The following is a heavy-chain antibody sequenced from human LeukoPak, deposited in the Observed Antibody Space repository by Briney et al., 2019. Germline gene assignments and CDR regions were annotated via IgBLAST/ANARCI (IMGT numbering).Heavy chain of an antibody. CDR1: GFTFSSYA. V-gene: IGHV3-30-3*01. CDR2: ISYDGSNK. Sequence: AGGSLRLSCAASGFTFSSYAMHWVRQAPGKGLEWVAVISYDGSNKYYADSVKGRFTISRDNSKNTLYLQMNSLRAEDTAVYYCAREGLIYSGMDVWGQGTTVTVSS. D-gene: IGHD5-12*01. J-gene: IGHJ6*02. CDR3: AREGLIYSGMDV.